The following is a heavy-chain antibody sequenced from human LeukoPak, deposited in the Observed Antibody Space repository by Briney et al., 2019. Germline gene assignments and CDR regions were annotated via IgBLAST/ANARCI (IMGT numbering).Heavy chain of an antibody. CDR1: GKTRIDLS. V-gene: IGHV1-24*01. D-gene: IGHD5-18*01. CDR2: SDPEGGER. Sequence: GASVKVSCKFSGKTRIDLSIHWLRQPRGKGLEWLGGSDPEGGERIYAQMFQGRVTMTEDTSIDTAYMELSSLRSEDTAVYYCVTGFTTMAVDYYDYWGQGTLVTVSP. J-gene: IGHJ4*02. CDR3: VTGFTTMAVDYYDY.